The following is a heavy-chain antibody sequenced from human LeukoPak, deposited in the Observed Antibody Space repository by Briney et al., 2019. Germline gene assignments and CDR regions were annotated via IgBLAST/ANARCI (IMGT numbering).Heavy chain of an antibody. J-gene: IGHJ4*02. CDR1: GGSISSYY. Sequence: SETLSLTCTVSGGSISSYYWSWIRQPPGKGLEWIGYVYYSGSTNYNPSLKSRVTISVDTSKKQFSLKLTSVTAADTAVYYSARHPADYCDSSAEHWGQGTLVTVSS. CDR2: VYYSGST. D-gene: IGHD3-22*01. CDR3: ARHPADYCDSSAEH. V-gene: IGHV4-59*08.